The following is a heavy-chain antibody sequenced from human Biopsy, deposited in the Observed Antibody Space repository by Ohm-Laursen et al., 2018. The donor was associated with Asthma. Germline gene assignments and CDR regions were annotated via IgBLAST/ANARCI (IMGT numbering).Heavy chain of an antibody. Sequence: VASVKVSCKASGYTFIGCPIHWMRQAPGQGLEWMGRINPNSGGTNYAQKFQGRVTMTRDTSISTAYMEVSRLRSDDTAVYYCARGQKSAGDRWFDPWGQGTLVIVSS. D-gene: IGHD6-13*01. CDR1: GYTFIGCP. V-gene: IGHV1-2*06. CDR3: ARGQKSAGDRWFDP. J-gene: IGHJ5*02. CDR2: INPNSGGT.